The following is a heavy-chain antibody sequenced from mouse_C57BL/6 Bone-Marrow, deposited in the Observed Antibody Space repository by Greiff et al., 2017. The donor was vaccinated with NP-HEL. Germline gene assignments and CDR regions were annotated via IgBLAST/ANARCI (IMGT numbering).Heavy chain of an antibody. CDR2: IDPENGDT. CDR1: GFNIKDDY. J-gene: IGHJ4*01. CDR3: TLYDGYYNAMDY. V-gene: IGHV14-4*01. Sequence: VQLKESGAELVRPGASVKLSCTASGFNIKDDYMHWVKQRPEQGLEWIGWIDPENGDTEYASKFQGKATITADTSSNTAYLQLSSLTSEDTAVYYCTLYDGYYNAMDYWGQGTSVTVSS. D-gene: IGHD2-3*01.